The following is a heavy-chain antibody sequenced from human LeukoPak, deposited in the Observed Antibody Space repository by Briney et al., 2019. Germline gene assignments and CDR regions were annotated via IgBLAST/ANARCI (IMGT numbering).Heavy chain of an antibody. CDR2: IIPIFGTA. Sequence: SVKVSCKTSGGTFSSYAISWVRQARGRGLEWMGGIIPIFGTANYAQKFQGRVTITADESTSTAYMELSSLRSEDTAVYYCARVDSDLQYMPPAEYFQHWGQGTLVTVSS. D-gene: IGHD2-2*01. J-gene: IGHJ1*01. CDR1: GGTFSSYA. CDR3: ARVDSDLQYMPPAEYFQH. V-gene: IGHV1-69*13.